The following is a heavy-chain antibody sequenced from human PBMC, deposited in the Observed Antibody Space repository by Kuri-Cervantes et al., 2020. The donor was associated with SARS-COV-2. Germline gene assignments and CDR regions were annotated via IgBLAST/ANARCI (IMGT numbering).Heavy chain of an antibody. CDR1: GYSFTSYW. V-gene: IGHV5-51*01. D-gene: IGHD2-2*01. Sequence: KVSCKGSGYSFTSYWIGWVRQMPGKGLGWMGIIYPGDSDTRYSPSFQGQVTISADKSISTAYLQWSSLKASDTAMYYCASALGYCSSTSCSYFDYWGQGTRV. CDR2: IYPGDSDT. J-gene: IGHJ4*02. CDR3: ASALGYCSSTSCSYFDY.